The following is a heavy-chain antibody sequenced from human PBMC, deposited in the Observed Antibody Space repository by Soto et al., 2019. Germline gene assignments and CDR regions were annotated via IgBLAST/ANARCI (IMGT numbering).Heavy chain of an antibody. Sequence: PSETLSLPCSVSGAALNSGNYYWSWTRQVPGKGLEWIGHIYVTGAVDYNPSLRDRIAISQDTSERQFSLNLRLVTAADTAVYYCARLRIATNNYKWFDPWGQGTLVTVSS. CDR1: GAALNSGNYY. D-gene: IGHD2-21*01. J-gene: IGHJ5*02. CDR3: ARLRIATNNYKWFDP. CDR2: IYVTGAV. V-gene: IGHV4-31*03.